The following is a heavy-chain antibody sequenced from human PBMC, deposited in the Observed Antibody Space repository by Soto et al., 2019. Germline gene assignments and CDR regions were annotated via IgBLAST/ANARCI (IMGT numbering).Heavy chain of an antibody. CDR2: MNPNSGNT. Sequence: ASVKVSCKASGFAFTISAMQWVRQARRQRLEWIRWMNPNSGNTGYAQKFQGRVTMTRNTSISTAYMELSSLRSEDTAVYYCARVNDYIWGSYRYTLNGWFDPWGQGTLVTVSS. D-gene: IGHD3-16*02. V-gene: IGHV1-8*02. CDR3: ARVNDYIWGSYRYTLNGWFDP. J-gene: IGHJ5*02. CDR1: GFAFTISA.